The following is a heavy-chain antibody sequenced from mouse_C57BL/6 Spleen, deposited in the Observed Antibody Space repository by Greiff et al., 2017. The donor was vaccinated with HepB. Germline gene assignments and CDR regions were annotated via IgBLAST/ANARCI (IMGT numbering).Heavy chain of an antibody. CDR3: ARSPYDEGFAY. CDR1: GYAFSSYW. J-gene: IGHJ3*01. Sequence: VQLKESGAELVKPGASVKISCKASGYAFSSYWMNWVKQRPGKGLEWIGQIYPGDGDTNYNGMFKGKATLTADKSSSTAYMQLSSLTSEDSAVYFCARSPYDEGFAYWGQGTLVTVSA. CDR2: IYPGDGDT. V-gene: IGHV1-80*01. D-gene: IGHD2-12*01.